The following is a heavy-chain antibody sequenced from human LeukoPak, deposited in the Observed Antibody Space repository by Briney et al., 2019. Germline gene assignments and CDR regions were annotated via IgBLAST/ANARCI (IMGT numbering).Heavy chain of an antibody. Sequence: ASVKVSCKASGYTFTSYDINWVRQATGQGLEWMVWINPNSGGTNYAQKFQGRVTMTRDTSISTAYMELSRLRSDDTAVYYCARWLQMYYYYYMDVWGKGTTVTISS. CDR2: INPNSGGT. J-gene: IGHJ6*03. V-gene: IGHV1-2*02. CDR3: ARWLQMYYYYYMDV. D-gene: IGHD5-24*01. CDR1: GYTFTSYD.